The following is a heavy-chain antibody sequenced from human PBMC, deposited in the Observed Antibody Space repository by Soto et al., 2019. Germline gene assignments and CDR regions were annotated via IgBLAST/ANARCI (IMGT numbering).Heavy chain of an antibody. J-gene: IGHJ4*02. CDR1: GGSFSGYY. CDR2: INHSGST. D-gene: IGHD4-17*01. V-gene: IGHV4-34*01. CDR3: ARGCGDYFDY. Sequence: SETLSLTCAVYGGSFSGYYWSWIRQPPGKGLEWIGEINHSGSTNYNPSLKSRVTISVDTSKNQFSLKLSSVTAADTAVYYCARGCGDYFDYWGQGTLVTVSS.